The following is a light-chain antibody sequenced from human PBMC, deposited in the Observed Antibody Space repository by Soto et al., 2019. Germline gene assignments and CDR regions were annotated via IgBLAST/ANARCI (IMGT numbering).Light chain of an antibody. Sequence: DIQMTQSPSSLSASVVDRVTITCRASQSISIDVNWYQQKPGKVPKLLIYAASSLQSGVPSRFSGSGSGTDFTLTISSLQPEDFATYYCQQSYSTPRPFGQGTKVEIK. V-gene: IGKV1-39*01. CDR3: QQSYSTPRP. J-gene: IGKJ1*01. CDR2: AAS. CDR1: QSISID.